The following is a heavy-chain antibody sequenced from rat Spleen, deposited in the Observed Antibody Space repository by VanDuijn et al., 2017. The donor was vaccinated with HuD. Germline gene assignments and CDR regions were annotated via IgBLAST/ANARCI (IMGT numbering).Heavy chain of an antibody. Sequence: EVQLVESGGGLVQPGRSLKLSCAASGFTFSDYNMAWVRQAPKKGLEWVATISYDGSNTYYRDSVKGRFTISRDNAKSTLYLQMDSLRSEDTATYYCTRHFSPADYYSSFPVLYWGQGTLVTVSS. J-gene: IGHJ3*01. CDR3: TRHFSPADYYSSFPVLY. D-gene: IGHD1-2*01. CDR1: GFTFSDYN. V-gene: IGHV5-7*01. CDR2: ISYDGSNT.